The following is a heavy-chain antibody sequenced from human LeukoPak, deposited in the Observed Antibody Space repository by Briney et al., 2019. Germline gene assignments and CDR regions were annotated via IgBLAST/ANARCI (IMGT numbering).Heavy chain of an antibody. CDR1: GFTFDDYA. V-gene: IGHV3-9*01. J-gene: IGHJ4*02. CDR2: ISWNSGSI. Sequence: GGSLRLSCAASGFTFDDYAMHWVRRAPGKGLEWVSGISWNSGSIGYADSVKGRFTISRDNAKNSLYLQMNSLRAEDTALYYCAKDVGPYGSGSEGPFDYWGQGTLVTVSS. D-gene: IGHD3-10*01. CDR3: AKDVGPYGSGSEGPFDY.